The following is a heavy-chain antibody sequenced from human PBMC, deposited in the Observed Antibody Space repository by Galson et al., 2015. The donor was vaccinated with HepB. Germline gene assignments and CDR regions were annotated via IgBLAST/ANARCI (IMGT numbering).Heavy chain of an antibody. V-gene: IGHV3-11*06. Sequence: SLRLSCAASGFTFSGHYMSWIRQAPGKGLEWISYISPSSSYREYTDSVKGRFTISRDNAKNSLYLQVNRLRVEDTAVYYCARDQSLYGDHEPVFDIWGQGTMVTVSS. CDR3: ARDQSLYGDHEPVFDI. CDR1: GFTFSGHY. CDR2: ISPSSSYR. J-gene: IGHJ3*02. D-gene: IGHD4-17*01.